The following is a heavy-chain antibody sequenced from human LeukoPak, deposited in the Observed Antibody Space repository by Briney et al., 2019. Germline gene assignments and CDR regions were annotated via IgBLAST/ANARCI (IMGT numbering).Heavy chain of an antibody. CDR3: ARVYYYDSSGYLDAFDI. D-gene: IGHD3-22*01. J-gene: IGHJ3*02. CDR2: IYHSGST. Sequence: PSETLSLTCTVSGYSISSGYYWGWIRQPPGKGLEWIGSIYHSGSTYYNPSLKSRVTISVDTSKNQFSLKLSSVTAADTAVYYCARVYYYDSSGYLDAFDIWGQGTMVTVSS. CDR1: GYSISSGYY. V-gene: IGHV4-38-2*02.